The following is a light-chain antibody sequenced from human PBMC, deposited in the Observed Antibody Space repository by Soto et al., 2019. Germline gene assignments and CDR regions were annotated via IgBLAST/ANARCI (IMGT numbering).Light chain of an antibody. Sequence: EVVMTQSPATLSVSPGDRATLSCRAAYSVGSDLAWYQVRPGQAPRLLIYGASTRATGIPARFSGRGSGTEFTLTIISLQSEDFAIYYCQQYNFWSLYSFAQGTKLEIK. CDR2: GAS. J-gene: IGKJ2*01. V-gene: IGKV3-15*01. CDR1: YSVGSD. CDR3: QQYNFWSLYS.